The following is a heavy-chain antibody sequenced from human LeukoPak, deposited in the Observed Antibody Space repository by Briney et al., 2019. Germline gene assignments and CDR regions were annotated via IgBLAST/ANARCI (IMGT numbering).Heavy chain of an antibody. V-gene: IGHV3-33*03. Sequence: GGSLRLSCAASGFTFSSYGMHWVRQAPGKGLEWVAVIWYDGSNKYYADSVKGRFTISRDNSKNTVFLQMNSLRAEDTAIYYCAKGAYDYIEMGYFDSWGQGILVTVSS. CDR1: GFTFSSYG. D-gene: IGHD5-12*01. CDR3: AKGAYDYIEMGYFDS. CDR2: IWYDGSNK. J-gene: IGHJ4*02.